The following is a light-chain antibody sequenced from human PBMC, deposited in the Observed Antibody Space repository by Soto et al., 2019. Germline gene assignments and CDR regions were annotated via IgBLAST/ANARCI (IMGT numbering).Light chain of an antibody. Sequence: EIVMTQSPATLSASPGEGATLSCKAGQNVYNNLAWYQQRPGQPPRLLIYDASTRATGISARFSGSGYGTEFTLTISSLQSEDFSVHFCKQCRNWPLTFGGGTKVEIK. J-gene: IGKJ4*01. CDR1: QNVYNN. V-gene: IGKV3-15*01. CDR3: KQCRNWPLT. CDR2: DAS.